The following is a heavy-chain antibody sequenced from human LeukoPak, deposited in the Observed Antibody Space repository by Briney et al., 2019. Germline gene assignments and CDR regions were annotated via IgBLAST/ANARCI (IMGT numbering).Heavy chain of an antibody. J-gene: IGHJ4*02. D-gene: IGHD3-3*01. V-gene: IGHV4-39*01. CDR2: IYYSGST. CDR1: GGSISSSSYY. Sequence: SETLSLTCTVSGGSISSSSYYWGWIRQPPGKGLEWIGSIYYSGSTYYNPSLKSRVTISVDTSKNQFSLRLSSVTAADTAVYYCQSRYLEWLLEYWGQGTLVTVSS. CDR3: QSRYLEWLLEY.